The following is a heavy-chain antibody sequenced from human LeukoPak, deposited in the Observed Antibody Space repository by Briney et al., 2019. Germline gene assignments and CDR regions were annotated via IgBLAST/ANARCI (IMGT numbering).Heavy chain of an antibody. CDR3: ARAGTVTTGNVD. V-gene: IGHV3-7*01. CDR2: IKDDGSEK. J-gene: IGHJ4*02. D-gene: IGHD4-17*01. Sequence: PGGSLRLSCAASGFTLSSYWMSWVRQAPGKGLEWGAHIKDDGSEKYYVDSLKGRFTISRDNAKNSLYLQMNSLRADDTAVYYCARAGTVTTGNVDWGQGTLVTVSS. CDR1: GFTLSSYW.